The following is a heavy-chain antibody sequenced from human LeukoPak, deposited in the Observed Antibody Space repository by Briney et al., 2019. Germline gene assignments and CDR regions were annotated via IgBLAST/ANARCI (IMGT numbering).Heavy chain of an antibody. V-gene: IGHV3-23*01. D-gene: IGHD5-18*01. CDR3: AKDLLRNTAMVTGYYYYYYMDV. Sequence: GGSLRLSCAASGFTFSSYAMSWVRQAPGKGLEWVSAISGSGGSTYYADSVKGRFTISRDNSKNTLYQQMNSLRAEDTAVYYCAKDLLRNTAMVTGYYYYYYMDVWGKGTTVTVSS. CDR1: GFTFSSYA. CDR2: ISGSGGST. J-gene: IGHJ6*03.